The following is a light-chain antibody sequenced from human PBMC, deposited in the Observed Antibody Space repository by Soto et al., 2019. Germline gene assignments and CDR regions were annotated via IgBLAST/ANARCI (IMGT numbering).Light chain of an antibody. CDR1: QSVTSNY. CDR2: GAS. CDR3: QQYGSSPYT. V-gene: IGKV3-20*01. J-gene: IGKJ2*01. Sequence: EIVLTQSPGTLSLSPGERATLSCRASQSVTSNYLAWYQQEPGQAPRLLIYGASSRATGIPDRFSGSGSGTDFTLTISRQEPEDFAVYYCQQYGSSPYTFGQGTKLEIK.